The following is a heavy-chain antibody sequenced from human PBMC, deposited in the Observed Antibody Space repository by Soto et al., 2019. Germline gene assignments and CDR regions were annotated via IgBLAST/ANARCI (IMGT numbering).Heavy chain of an antibody. CDR1: GFNFSTYG. J-gene: IGHJ4*02. CDR3: AKELVKTSSWPAD. Sequence: HVQLVESGGGVVQPGRSLRLSCAVSGFNFSTYGMHWVRQAPGKGLEWVAVISYDGSHKAFADSVKGRIAISRDNSKNTLFLQMNSLREEHTAVYYCAKELVKTSSWPADWGQGTLVTVSS. D-gene: IGHD6-19*01. V-gene: IGHV3-30*18. CDR2: ISYDGSHK.